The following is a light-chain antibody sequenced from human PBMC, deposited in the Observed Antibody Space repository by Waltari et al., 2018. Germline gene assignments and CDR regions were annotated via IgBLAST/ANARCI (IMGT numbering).Light chain of an antibody. J-gene: IGLJ3*02. V-gene: IGLV8-61*01. CDR1: SGSLSTTSS. Sequence: QTVVTQEPSLSVSPGGTVTLPGALTSGSLSTTSSATWYQQTPGQAPRTLVYKANARSSGVPDRFSGSILGNTAALTITGAQADDESDYYCALYMGSGIWVFGGGTRLTVL. CDR2: KAN. CDR3: ALYMGSGIWV.